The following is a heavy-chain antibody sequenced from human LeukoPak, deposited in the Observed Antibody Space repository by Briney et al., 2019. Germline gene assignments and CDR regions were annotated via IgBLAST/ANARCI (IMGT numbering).Heavy chain of an antibody. V-gene: IGHV3-66*01. CDR3: ARVAFGELLNY. CDR1: GFTVSSNY. Sequence: GGSLRLSCAASGFTVSSNYMSWVRQAPGKGLEWVSVIYSGGSTYYADSVKGRFTISRDNSKNTLYLQMNSLRAEDTAVYYCARVAFGELLNYWGQGTLVTVSS. J-gene: IGHJ4*02. CDR2: IYSGGST. D-gene: IGHD3-10*01.